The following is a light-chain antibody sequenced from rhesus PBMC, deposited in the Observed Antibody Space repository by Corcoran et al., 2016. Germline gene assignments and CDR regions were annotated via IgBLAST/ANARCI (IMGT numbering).Light chain of an antibody. CDR2: DAS. CDR1: QSVSSS. CDR3: QQESSWSKT. V-gene: IGKV3-17*01. J-gene: IGKJ1*01. Sequence: EIVMTQSPATLSLSPGERATLSCWASQSVSSSVAWYQQKAGQAPRLLIYDASSRVTGIPVRFGGSGSGTDCTLTISSLEPEDVAVYFCQQESSWSKTFGQGTKVEIK.